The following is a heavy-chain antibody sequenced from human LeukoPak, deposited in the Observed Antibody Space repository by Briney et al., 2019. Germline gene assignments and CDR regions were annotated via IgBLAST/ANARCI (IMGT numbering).Heavy chain of an antibody. D-gene: IGHD3-10*01. CDR1: GGSFSGYY. Sequence: PSETLSLTCAVYGGSFSGYYWSWIRQPPGKGLEWIGEINHSGSTNYNPSLKSRVTISVDTSKNQFSLKLSSVTAADTAVYYCARASGKRYYYYGMDVWGKGTTVTVSS. J-gene: IGHJ6*04. CDR2: INHSGST. CDR3: ARASGKRYYYYGMDV. V-gene: IGHV4-34*01.